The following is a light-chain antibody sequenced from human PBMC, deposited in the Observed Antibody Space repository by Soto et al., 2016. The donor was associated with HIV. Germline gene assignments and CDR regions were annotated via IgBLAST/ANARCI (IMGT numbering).Light chain of an antibody. CDR3: QAWDSSTGV. V-gene: IGLV3-1*01. J-gene: IGLJ2*01. Sequence: SYELTQPPSVSVSPGQTASITCSGDKLGDKYACWYQQKPGQSPVLVIYQDSKRPSGIPERFSGSNSGNTATLTISGTQAMDEADYYCQAWDSSTGVLGGGTKLTV. CDR2: QDS. CDR1: KLGDKY.